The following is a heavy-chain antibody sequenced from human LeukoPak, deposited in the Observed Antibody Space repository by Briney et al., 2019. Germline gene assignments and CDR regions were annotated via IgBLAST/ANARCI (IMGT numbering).Heavy chain of an antibody. CDR2: ISESSSHT. V-gene: IGHV3-21*06. D-gene: IGHD5-24*01. CDR3: ARDRAVKARIGGMDV. Sequence: GGSLRLSCAASGFTFSGYSINWVRQAPGKGLQWVSYISESSSHTYYADSVKGRFIISRDNAKNSLYLQMNSLRVEDTGLYYCARDRAVKARIGGMDVWGQGTTVIVSS. J-gene: IGHJ6*02. CDR1: GFTFSGYS.